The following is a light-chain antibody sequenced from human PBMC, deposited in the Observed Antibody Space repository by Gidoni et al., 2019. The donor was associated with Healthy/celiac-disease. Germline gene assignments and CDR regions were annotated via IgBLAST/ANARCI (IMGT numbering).Light chain of an antibody. CDR3: QQLNSYLLT. CDR2: AAS. J-gene: IGKJ4*01. Sequence: IQLPQSPSFLSASVGDRVTITCRASQGISSYLAWYQQKPGKATKLLIYAASTWQSGVPSRFSGSGSGTEFTLTISSLQPEDFATYYCQQLNSYLLTFGGGTKVEIK. CDR1: QGISSY. V-gene: IGKV1-9*01.